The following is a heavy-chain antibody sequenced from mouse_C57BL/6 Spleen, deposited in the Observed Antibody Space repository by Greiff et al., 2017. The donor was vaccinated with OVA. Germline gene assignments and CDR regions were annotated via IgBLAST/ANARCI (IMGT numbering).Heavy chain of an antibody. J-gene: IGHJ1*03. CDR3: AFITTGI. V-gene: IGHV1-81*01. D-gene: IGHD1-1*01. CDR2: IYPRSGNT. Sequence: VQRVESGAELARPGASVKLSCKASGYTFASYGISWVKQRTGQGLEWIGEIYPRSGNTYYNEKFKGKATLTAEKSSSTAYMELRSLTSEDSAVYFCAFITTGIWGTGTTVTVSS. CDR1: GYTFASYG.